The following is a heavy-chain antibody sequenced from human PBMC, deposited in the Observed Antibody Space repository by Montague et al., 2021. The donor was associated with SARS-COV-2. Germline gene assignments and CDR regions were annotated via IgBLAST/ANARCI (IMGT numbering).Heavy chain of an antibody. D-gene: IGHD6-6*01. J-gene: IGHJ5*02. CDR1: GFNFSDYY. Sequence: SLRLSCAAPGFNFSDYYMTWVRQAPGKGLEWISYINSRSTYTNYADSLKGRFTISRDNAKNSLYLQMDSLRAEDTGVYYCAREAHLATRPGWSDWFAPWGQGTLVTVSS. CDR3: AREAHLATRPGWSDWFAP. V-gene: IGHV3-11*06. CDR2: INSRSTYT.